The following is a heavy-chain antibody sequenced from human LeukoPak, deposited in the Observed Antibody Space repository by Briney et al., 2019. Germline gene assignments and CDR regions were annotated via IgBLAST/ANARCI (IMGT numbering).Heavy chain of an antibody. D-gene: IGHD3-22*01. Sequence: PSETLSLTCAVSGGSISSGGYSWSWIRQPPGKGLEWIGYIYHSGSTYYNPSLKSRVTISVDRSKNQFSLKLSSVTAADTAVYYCARQGGDYYDSSGHDYWGQGTLVTVSS. CDR3: ARQGGDYYDSSGHDY. CDR2: IYHSGST. V-gene: IGHV4-30-2*01. CDR1: GGSISSGGYS. J-gene: IGHJ4*02.